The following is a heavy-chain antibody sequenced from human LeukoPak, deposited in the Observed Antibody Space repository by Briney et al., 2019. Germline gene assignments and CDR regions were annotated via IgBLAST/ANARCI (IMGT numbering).Heavy chain of an antibody. CDR3: ARDFGAVAGKRGYYYHYMDV. Sequence: GGSLRLSCAASGFTFSSYSMNWVRQAPGKGLEWVSSISSSSSYIYYTDSLQGRITVSRDNAKNSLYLQMNSLRGEDTAVYYCARDFGAVAGKRGYYYHYMDVWGKGTTVTVSS. CDR2: ISSSSSYI. CDR1: GFTFSSYS. V-gene: IGHV3-21*01. D-gene: IGHD6-19*01. J-gene: IGHJ6*03.